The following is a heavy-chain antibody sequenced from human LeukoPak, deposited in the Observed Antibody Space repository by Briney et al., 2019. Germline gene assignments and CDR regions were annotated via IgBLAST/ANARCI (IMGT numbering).Heavy chain of an antibody. CDR1: GFIISTKY. D-gene: IGHD4-17*01. J-gene: IGHJ5*02. Sequence: GGSLRLSCAASGFIISTKYMNWARQAPGKGLEWVSIMYTHGDSYYANSVKGRFTLSRDDSKNTLYLQMNSLRADDTAVYYCARISTLTPGRYGWFDTWGQGTLVTVSS. V-gene: IGHV3-66*01. CDR3: ARISTLTPGRYGWFDT. CDR2: MYTHGDS.